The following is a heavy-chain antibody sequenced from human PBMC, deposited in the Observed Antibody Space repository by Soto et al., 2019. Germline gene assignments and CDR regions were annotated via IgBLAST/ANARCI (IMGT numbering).Heavy chain of an antibody. D-gene: IGHD3-10*01. Sequence: QLQLQESRPGLVKPSETLSLTCTVSSDSISSSSYYWGWIRQPPGKGLEWIGSIYYTGSTYYNPSLKSRVTISVDTSKNQFSLKPSCVTAAYTAVYDCARHDLRHRGWLSYWGQGTLVSVSS. V-gene: IGHV4-39*01. CDR2: IYYTGST. CDR1: SDSISSSSYY. J-gene: IGHJ4*02. CDR3: ARHDLRHRGWLSY.